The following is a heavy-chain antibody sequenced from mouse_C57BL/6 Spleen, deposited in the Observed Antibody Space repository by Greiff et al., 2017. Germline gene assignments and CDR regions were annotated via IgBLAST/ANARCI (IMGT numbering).Heavy chain of an antibody. V-gene: IGHV5-4*03. CDR1: GFTFSSYA. J-gene: IGHJ1*03. Sequence: EVKLVESGGGLVKPGGSLKLSCAASGFTFSSYAMSWVRQTPEKRLEWVATISDGGSYTYYPDNVKGRFTISRDNAKNNLYLQMSHLKSEDTAMYYCARADYYGSSWGYFDVWGTGTTVTVSS. D-gene: IGHD1-1*01. CDR2: ISDGGSYT. CDR3: ARADYYGSSWGYFDV.